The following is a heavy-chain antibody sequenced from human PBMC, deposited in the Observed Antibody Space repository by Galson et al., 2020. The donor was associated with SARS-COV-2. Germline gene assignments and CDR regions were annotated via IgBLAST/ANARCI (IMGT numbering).Heavy chain of an antibody. CDR2: ISPDGSTT. V-gene: IGHV3-74*01. D-gene: IGHD1-26*01. CDR1: GFIFSNYF. CDR3: ARDLQWVLYDY. J-gene: IGHJ4*02. Sequence: GSLKISCAASGFIFSNYFMHWVRQAPGQGLVWVSRISPDGSTTTYADSVKGRFTISRDNAKNTLYLQMNSLRAEDTAVYYCARDLQWVLYDYWGQGTLVTVSS.